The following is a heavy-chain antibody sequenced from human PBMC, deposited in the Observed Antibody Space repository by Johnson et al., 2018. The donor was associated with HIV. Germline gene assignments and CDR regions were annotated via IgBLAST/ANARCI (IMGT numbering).Heavy chain of an antibody. D-gene: IGHD1-14*01. V-gene: IGHV3-11*04. Sequence: QVQLVESGGGLVKPGGSLRLSCAASGFTFSDYYMSWIRQAPGKGPDWVSYISSSGSTIYYADSVKGRFTISRDNAKNSLYLQMNSLRAEDTALYYCVTRDPTHRPGAFDIWGQGTLVTVSS. CDR1: GFTFSDYY. CDR2: ISSSGSTI. CDR3: VTRDPTHRPGAFDI. J-gene: IGHJ3*02.